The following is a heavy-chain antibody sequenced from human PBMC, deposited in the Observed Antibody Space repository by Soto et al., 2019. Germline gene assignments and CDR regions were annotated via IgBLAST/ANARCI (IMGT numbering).Heavy chain of an antibody. V-gene: IGHV3-15*01. Sequence: PGGSLRLSCAASGFTFSNAWMSWVRQAPGKGLEWVGRIKSKTDGGTTDYAAPVKGRFTISRDDSKNTLYLQMNSLKTEDTAVYYCTTFLDIVVVVAAPSHGMDVWGQGTTVTVSS. D-gene: IGHD2-15*01. CDR1: GFTFSNAW. CDR2: IKSKTDGGTT. J-gene: IGHJ6*02. CDR3: TTFLDIVVVVAAPSHGMDV.